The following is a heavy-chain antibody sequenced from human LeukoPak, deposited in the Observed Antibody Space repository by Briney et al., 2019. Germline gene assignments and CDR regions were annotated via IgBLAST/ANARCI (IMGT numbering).Heavy chain of an antibody. J-gene: IGHJ3*02. CDR3: ARDGYSSSWRYAFDI. CDR2: IRSSSSYI. Sequence: GGSLILSCAASGFTFSSYSMNWVRQAPEKGLEWVSSIRSSSSYIYYTDSVKGRFTISRDNAKNSLYLQMNRLRAEDTAVYYCARDGYSSSWRYAFDIWGQGTMVTVSS. V-gene: IGHV3-21*01. D-gene: IGHD6-13*01. CDR1: GFTFSSYS.